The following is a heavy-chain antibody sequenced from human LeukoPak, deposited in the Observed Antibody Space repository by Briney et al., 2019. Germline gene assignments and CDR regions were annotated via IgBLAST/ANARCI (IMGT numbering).Heavy chain of an antibody. CDR3: ARDSSLVY. CDR1: GFTFDDYA. J-gene: IGHJ4*02. D-gene: IGHD6-19*01. V-gene: IGHV3-48*04. CDR2: ISSSSSTI. Sequence: PGRSLRLSCAASGFTFDDYAMHWVRQAPGKGLEWVSYISSSSSTIYYADSVKGRFTISRDNAKNSLYLQMNSLRAEDTAVYYCARDSSLVYWGQGTLVTVSS.